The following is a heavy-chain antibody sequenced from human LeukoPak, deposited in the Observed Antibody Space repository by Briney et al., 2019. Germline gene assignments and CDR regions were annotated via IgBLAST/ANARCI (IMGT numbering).Heavy chain of an antibody. J-gene: IGHJ4*02. CDR1: GYTFTGYY. CDR2: INPNSGGT. CDR3: ARERGYSGYGAFDY. Sequence: GASVKVSCKASGYTFTGYYMHWVRQAPGQGLEWMGWINPNSGGTNYAQKFQGRVTMTRDTPISTAYMELSRLRSDDTAVYYCARERGYSGYGAFDYWGQGTLVTVSS. V-gene: IGHV1-2*02. D-gene: IGHD5-12*01.